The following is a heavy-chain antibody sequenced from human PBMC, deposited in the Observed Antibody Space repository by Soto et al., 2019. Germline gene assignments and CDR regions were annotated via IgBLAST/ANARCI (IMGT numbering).Heavy chain of an antibody. CDR3: ARDSSYSSGWYSSENGMDV. CDR1: GGSISSGDYY. V-gene: IGHV4-31*03. Sequence: SETLSLTCTVSGGSISSGDYYWSWIRQDPGKGLEWIGYIHYSGSTYYNPSLKSRVTISVDTSKNQFSLKLRSVTAADTAVYYCARDSSYSSGWYSSENGMDVWGQGTTVTVSS. D-gene: IGHD6-19*01. CDR2: IHYSGST. J-gene: IGHJ6*02.